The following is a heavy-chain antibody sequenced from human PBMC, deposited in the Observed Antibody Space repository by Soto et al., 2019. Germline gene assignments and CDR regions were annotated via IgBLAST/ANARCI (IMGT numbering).Heavy chain of an antibody. J-gene: IGHJ4*02. CDR2: SRGRAYRGTT. CDR1: GFTFGGFA. CDR3: SRAMDGAYATASLSFDF. D-gene: IGHD5-12*01. Sequence: PGGSLRLSCRASGFTFGGFAMSWFRQAPGKGLEWVGFSRGRAYRGTTEYAASVRDRFTISRDDSESIAYLQMNRLKTEDTGVYLCSRAMDGAYATASLSFDFWGQGTPVTVSS. V-gene: IGHV3-49*03.